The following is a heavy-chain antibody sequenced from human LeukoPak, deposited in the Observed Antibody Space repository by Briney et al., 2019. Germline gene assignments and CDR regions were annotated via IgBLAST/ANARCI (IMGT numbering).Heavy chain of an antibody. CDR1: GFTFSSYD. V-gene: IGHV3-13*01. CDR2: IGTAGDT. CDR3: ARASAWYYGMDV. Sequence: GGSLRLSWAASGFTFSSYDMHWVRQATGKGLEWVSAIGTAGDTYYPGSVKGRFTISRENAKNSLYLQMNSLRAGDTAVYYCARASAWYYGMDVWGQGTTVTVSS. J-gene: IGHJ6*02.